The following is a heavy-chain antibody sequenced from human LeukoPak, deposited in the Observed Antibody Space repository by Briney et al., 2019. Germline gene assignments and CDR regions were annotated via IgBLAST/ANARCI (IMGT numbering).Heavy chain of an antibody. CDR1: GDTFTSYY. D-gene: IGHD2-2*01. V-gene: IGHV1-46*01. J-gene: IGHJ4*02. CDR3: ARFPGGSSALPGDFDY. Sequence: ASVQDSCKASGDTFTSYYMHWVRQAPGQGLESMGIINPSGGSTSFAQKFQGRVTMTRDTSTSTVYMELSSLRSEDTAVYYCARFPGGSSALPGDFDYWGQGTLVTVSS. CDR2: INPSGGST.